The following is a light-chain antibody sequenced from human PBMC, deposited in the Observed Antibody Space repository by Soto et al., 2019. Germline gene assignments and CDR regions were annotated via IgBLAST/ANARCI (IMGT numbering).Light chain of an antibody. V-gene: IGKV3-20*01. CDR1: QSVSSSY. CDR3: QQYGSSPPIT. J-gene: IGKJ5*01. CDR2: GAS. Sequence: EIVLTQSPGTLSLSPGERATLSCRASQSVSSSYLAWYQQKPGQAPRLLNYGASSRATGIPDRFSGSGSGTDFTLTISRREPEDFAVDSCQQYGSSPPITFGHGTRLET.